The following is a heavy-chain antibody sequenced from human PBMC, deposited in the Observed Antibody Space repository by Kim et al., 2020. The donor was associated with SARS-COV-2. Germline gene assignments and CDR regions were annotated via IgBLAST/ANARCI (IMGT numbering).Heavy chain of an antibody. CDR2: IYPGDSDN. CDR3: ARYLSFTAMVKLDAFDI. D-gene: IGHD5-18*01. J-gene: IGHJ3*02. CDR1: GYSFTSYW. V-gene: IGHV5-51*01. Sequence: GESLKISCKGSGYSFTSYWIGWVRQMPGKGLEWMGIIYPGDSDNRYSPSFQGQVTISADKSIRTAYLQWSSLKASDTAMYYCARYLSFTAMVKLDAFDIWGQGTMVTVSS.